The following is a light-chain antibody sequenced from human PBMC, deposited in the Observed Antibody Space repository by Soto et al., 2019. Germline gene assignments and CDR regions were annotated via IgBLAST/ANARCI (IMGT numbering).Light chain of an antibody. V-gene: IGLV2-14*01. CDR2: DVS. CDR3: SSYTSSTTLKV. J-gene: IGLJ2*01. CDR1: SSDVGGYNY. Sequence: QSVLTQPASVSGSPGQSITISCTGTSSDVGGYNYVSWYQQHPGKAPKLIIYDVSNRPSGVSNRFSGYKSGNTASLTISGLQAEDEGDYYCSSYTSSTTLKVFGGGTQVTVL.